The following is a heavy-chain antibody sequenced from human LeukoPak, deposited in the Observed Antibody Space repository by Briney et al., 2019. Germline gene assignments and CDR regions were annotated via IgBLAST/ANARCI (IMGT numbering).Heavy chain of an antibody. CDR2: IKQDGSEK. Sequence: GGSLRLSCAASGFTFSTYWMSWVRQAPGKGLEWVANIKQDGSEKYYLDSVKGRFTISRDNAKNSLYLQMNSLRAEDTAVYSCTREAAAGIDYWGQGTLVTASS. V-gene: IGHV3-7*01. CDR3: TREAAAGIDY. CDR1: GFTFSTYW. J-gene: IGHJ4*02. D-gene: IGHD6-13*01.